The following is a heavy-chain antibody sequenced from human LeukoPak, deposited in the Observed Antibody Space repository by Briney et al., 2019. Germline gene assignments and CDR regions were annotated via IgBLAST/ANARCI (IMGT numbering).Heavy chain of an antibody. V-gene: IGHV3-23*01. J-gene: IGHJ4*02. D-gene: IGHD6-19*01. CDR3: AQGYNSGWYPN. CDR2: ISADGETT. Sequence: RPGGSLRLSCAVSGFIVSSFGMSWVRQAPGKGLEWVSAISADGETTYYADSVKGRFLISRDNSKNALSLQLNSLRADDTGVYYCAQGYNSGWYPNWGQGSLVSVS. CDR1: GFIVSSFG.